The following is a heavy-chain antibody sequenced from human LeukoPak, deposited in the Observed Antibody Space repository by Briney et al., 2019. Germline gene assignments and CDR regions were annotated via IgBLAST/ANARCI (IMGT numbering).Heavy chain of an antibody. CDR2: ISYDGSNK. Sequence: GRSLRLSCAASGFTFSSYAMHWVRQAPGKGLEWVAVISYDGSNKYYADSVKGRFTISRDNSKNTLYLQMNSLRAEDTAVYYCARPLGTTGFWFAFDIWAKGQWSPSLQ. D-gene: IGHD1-7*01. V-gene: IGHV3-30-3*01. J-gene: IGHJ3*02. CDR3: ARPLGTTGFWFAFDI. CDR1: GFTFSSYA.